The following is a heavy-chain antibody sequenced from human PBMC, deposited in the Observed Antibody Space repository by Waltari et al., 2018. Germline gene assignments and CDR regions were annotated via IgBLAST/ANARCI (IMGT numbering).Heavy chain of an antibody. CDR1: GDSIASGYY. V-gene: IGHV4-38-2*01. D-gene: IGHD4-4*01. CDR2: IYQTGKT. CDR3: ARVLRSDDYNAGFDY. Sequence: QVQLQESGPGLVKPSETLSLTCAVSGDSIASGYYWGWIRPPPGKGLEWIGTIYQTGKTYYNASLEGRVTISVDTSKHQFSLKVSSVTAADTAVYYCARVLRSDDYNAGFDYWGQGILVTVSS. J-gene: IGHJ4*02.